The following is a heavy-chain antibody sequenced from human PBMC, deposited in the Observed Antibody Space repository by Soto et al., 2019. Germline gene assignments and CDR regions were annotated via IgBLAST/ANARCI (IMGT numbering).Heavy chain of an antibody. CDR2: IIPMSDSP. CDR3: VLAPNWTYQLNGS. D-gene: IGHD1-1*01. J-gene: IGHJ1*01. V-gene: IGHV1-69*06. CDR1: GGAFHSSA. Sequence: SVKFSCTASGGAFHSSALNWERQAPGQGLEWIGGIIPMSDSPNYAQEFQGRVTIIADISTTTAYMEVKSVRSGDTAVYYCVLAPNWTYQLNGSGGQGTLVTVSS.